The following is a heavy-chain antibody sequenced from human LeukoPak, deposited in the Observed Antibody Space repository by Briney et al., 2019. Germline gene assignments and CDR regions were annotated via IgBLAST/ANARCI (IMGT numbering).Heavy chain of an antibody. CDR1: GYTFTGYY. CDR3: ARHHCSGGSCYSGLDY. D-gene: IGHD2-15*01. Sequence: ASVKVSCKASGYTFTGYYMHWVRQAPGQGLEWMGWINPNSGGTNYAQKFQGRVTMTRDTSIGTAYMELSRLRSDDTAVYYCARHHCSGGSCYSGLDYWGQGTLVTVSS. V-gene: IGHV1-2*02. J-gene: IGHJ4*02. CDR2: INPNSGGT.